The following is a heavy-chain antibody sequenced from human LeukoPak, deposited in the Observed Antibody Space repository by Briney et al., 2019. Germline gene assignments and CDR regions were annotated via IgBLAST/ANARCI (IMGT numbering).Heavy chain of an antibody. CDR1: GYTFTSYG. D-gene: IGHD2-2*01. CDR2: ISAYNGNT. CDR3: AREDQLPPSYYFAY. Sequence: ASVKVSCKASGYTFTSYGISWVRQAPGQGLEWMGWISAYNGNTNYAQKLQGRVTMTTDTSTSTAYMELRSLRSDDTAVYYCAREDQLPPSYYFAYWGQGTLVTVSS. J-gene: IGHJ4*02. V-gene: IGHV1-18*01.